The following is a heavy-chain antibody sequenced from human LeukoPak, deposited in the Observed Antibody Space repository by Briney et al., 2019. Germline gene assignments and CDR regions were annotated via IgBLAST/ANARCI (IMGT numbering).Heavy chain of an antibody. Sequence: GGSLRLSCAPSGFTFSIYAEICVRQSPGKGLEWVSAICWSGVSTYYAASVKARFTISRDNSKNTLYLQMNSLRAEDTAVYYCAKETRNIPEWLLSYWGQGTLVTASS. CDR2: ICWSGVST. D-gene: IGHD3-3*01. J-gene: IGHJ4*02. CDR3: AKETRNIPEWLLSY. CDR1: GFTFSIYA. V-gene: IGHV3-23*01.